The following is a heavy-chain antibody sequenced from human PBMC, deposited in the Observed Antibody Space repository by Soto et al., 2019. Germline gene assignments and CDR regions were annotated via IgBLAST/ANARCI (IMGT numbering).Heavy chain of an antibody. V-gene: IGHV1-69*04. Sequence: GASVKVSCTASGGTFSSYTISWVRQAPGQGLEWMGRIIPILGIANYAQKFQGRVTITADKSTSTAYMELSSLRSEDTAVYYCARDPTVAARSFDYWGQGTLVTVSS. D-gene: IGHD6-6*01. J-gene: IGHJ4*02. CDR1: GGTFSSYT. CDR2: IIPILGIA. CDR3: ARDPTVAARSFDY.